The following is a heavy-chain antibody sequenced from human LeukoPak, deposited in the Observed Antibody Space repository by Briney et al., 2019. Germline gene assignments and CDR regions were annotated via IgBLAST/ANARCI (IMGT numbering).Heavy chain of an antibody. V-gene: IGHV1-3*01. CDR2: ISAGNGDT. J-gene: IGHJ4*02. CDR1: GYTFNIYD. CDR3: ARAQLGSNRPGDF. D-gene: IGHD1-14*01. Sequence: ASVTVSYKASGYTFNIYDIHWVRQAPGQRLEWMGWISAGNGDTKFSQKLQGRVTITRDTSANTDYMELSSLRSEDTAVYYCARAQLGSNRPGDFWGQGTLVTVSS.